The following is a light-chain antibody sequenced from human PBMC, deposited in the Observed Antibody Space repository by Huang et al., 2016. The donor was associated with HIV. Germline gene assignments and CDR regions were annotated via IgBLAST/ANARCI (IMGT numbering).Light chain of an antibody. J-gene: IGKJ4*01. CDR3: QKYDSEPPLT. Sequence: DIQMTQSPSSLSASVGDKVTITCRASQGISNYLAWYQQKPGRVPKLLIYAASTLQPGVPSRISGSGFGTEFTLTISSLQPEDVATYYCQKYDSEPPLTCGGG. CDR2: AAS. V-gene: IGKV1-27*01. CDR1: QGISNY.